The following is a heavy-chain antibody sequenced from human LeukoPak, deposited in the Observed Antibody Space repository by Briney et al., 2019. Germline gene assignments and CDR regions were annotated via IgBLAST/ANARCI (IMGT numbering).Heavy chain of an antibody. Sequence: SETLSLTCTVSGGSISSSSYYWGWIRQPPGKWLEWIGSIYYSGSTYYNPSLKSRVTISVDTSKNQFSLKLSTVTAADTAVYYCARIAAAGPGGYWYFDLWGRGTLVTFSS. D-gene: IGHD6-13*01. CDR2: IYYSGST. J-gene: IGHJ2*01. CDR3: ARIAAAGPGGYWYFDL. CDR1: GGSISSSSYY. V-gene: IGHV4-39*01.